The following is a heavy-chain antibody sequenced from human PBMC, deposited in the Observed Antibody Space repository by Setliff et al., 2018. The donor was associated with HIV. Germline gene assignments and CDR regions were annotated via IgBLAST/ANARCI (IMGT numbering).Heavy chain of an antibody. J-gene: IGHJ4*02. Sequence: SETLSLTCAVYSGSFTGYYWTWIRQPPGKGLEWIGEINRFGITNYNPSLKSRLTLSVDTSKNQFSLNVNSVTAADTAVYYCARGGYCNSDNCDRGRNFDYWSQEMLVTVSS. D-gene: IGHD2-15*01. V-gene: IGHV4-34*01. CDR1: SGSFTGYY. CDR3: ARGGYCNSDNCDRGRNFDY. CDR2: INRFGIT.